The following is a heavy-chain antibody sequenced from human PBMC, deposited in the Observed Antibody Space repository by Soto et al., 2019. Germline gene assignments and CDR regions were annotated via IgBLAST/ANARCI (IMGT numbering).Heavy chain of an antibody. V-gene: IGHV3-30-3*01. J-gene: IGHJ4*02. CDR1: GFTFSSYA. D-gene: IGHD3-10*01. CDR3: ARVGLNYYGSGGSHFDY. Sequence: GGSLRLSCAASGFTFSSYAMHWVRQAPGKGLEWVAVISYDGSNKYYADSVKGRFTISRDNSKNTLYLQMNSLRAEDTAVYYCARVGLNYYGSGGSHFDYWGQGTLVTVSS. CDR2: ISYDGSNK.